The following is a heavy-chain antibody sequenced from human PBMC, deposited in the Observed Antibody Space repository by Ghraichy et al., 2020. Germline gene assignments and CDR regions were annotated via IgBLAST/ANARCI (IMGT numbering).Heavy chain of an antibody. Sequence: GGSLRLSCTASGFTFSDAWMTWVRQAPGKGLEWVGRIRSKTDGGTTDYGAPVKDRFTISRDDSKNTLYLQLNSLKTEDTAVYYCARLGAFDYWGQGTLVTVSS. CDR1: GFTFSDAW. CDR2: IRSKTDGGTT. D-gene: IGHD3-9*01. J-gene: IGHJ4*02. V-gene: IGHV3-15*01. CDR3: ARLGAFDY.